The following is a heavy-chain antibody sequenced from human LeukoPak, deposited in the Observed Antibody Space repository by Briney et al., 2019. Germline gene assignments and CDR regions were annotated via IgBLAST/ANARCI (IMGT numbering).Heavy chain of an antibody. CDR3: ARSTTVTTPMDV. D-gene: IGHD4-17*01. CDR2: IIPILGIA. Sequence: SVKVSCKASGGTFSSYAISWVRQAPGQGLEWMGRIIPILGIANYAQKFQGRVTITADKSTSTAYMELSSLRSEDTAVYYCARSTTVTTPMDVWGQGTTVTVSS. CDR1: GGTFSSYA. V-gene: IGHV1-69*04. J-gene: IGHJ6*02.